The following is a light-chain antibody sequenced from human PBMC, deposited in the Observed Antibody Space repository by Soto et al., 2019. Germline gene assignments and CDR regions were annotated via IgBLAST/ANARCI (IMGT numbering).Light chain of an antibody. V-gene: IGKV4-1*01. Sequence: DIVMTXSPDSXXXSLGERXXXXXXXXQSVXXXSNNKNYLAWYQQKPGQPPKLLIYWASTRESGVPDRFSGSGSGTDFTLTISSLQAEDVAVYYCQQYYSMYTFGQGTKLEIK. CDR2: WAS. CDR3: QQYYSMYT. CDR1: QSVXXXSNNKNY. J-gene: IGKJ2*01.